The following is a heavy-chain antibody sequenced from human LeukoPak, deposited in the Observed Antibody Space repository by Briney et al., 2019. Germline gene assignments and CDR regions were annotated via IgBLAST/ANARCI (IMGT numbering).Heavy chain of an antibody. V-gene: IGHV3-23*01. D-gene: IGHD6-13*01. Sequence: PGGSLRLSCAVSGLTSSSYVMSWVRQAPGKGQEWVSGISGSGGSTYYADSVKGRFTISGDNSKTTLYLQMNSLRAEDTAVYYCAKDRSPYSSSLYFDYWGQGTLVTVSS. CDR3: AKDRSPYSSSLYFDY. CDR1: GLTSSSYV. J-gene: IGHJ4*02. CDR2: ISGSGGST.